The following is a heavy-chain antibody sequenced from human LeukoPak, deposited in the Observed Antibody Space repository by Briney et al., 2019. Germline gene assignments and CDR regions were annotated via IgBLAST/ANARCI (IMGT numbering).Heavy chain of an antibody. CDR1: GGTFSSYT. Sequence: SVKVSCKASGGTFSSYTISWVRQAPGQGLEWMGRIIPILGIANYAQKFQGRVTITADKSTSTAYMELSSLRSEDTAVYYCASSPGSTSQNCFDPWGQGTLVTVSS. D-gene: IGHD2-2*01. J-gene: IGHJ5*02. CDR3: ASSPGSTSQNCFDP. V-gene: IGHV1-69*02. CDR2: IIPILGIA.